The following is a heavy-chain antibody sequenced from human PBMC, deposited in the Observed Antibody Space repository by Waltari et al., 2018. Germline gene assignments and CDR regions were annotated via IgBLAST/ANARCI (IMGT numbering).Heavy chain of an antibody. CDR2: IDPRRRDT. V-gene: IGHV1-2*02. Sequence: QVQLVQSGAEVKKPGASVKVSCTASGYTFTDYFIHWMRQVPGQGLEWMGWIDPRRRDTSYAQNLQGRVTMTRDTSIGTIYMELSSLRSDDTAVYYCARGPNTGAFDYWGQGTLVTVSS. CDR1: GYTFTDYF. D-gene: IGHD2-8*02. CDR3: ARGPNTGAFDY. J-gene: IGHJ4*02.